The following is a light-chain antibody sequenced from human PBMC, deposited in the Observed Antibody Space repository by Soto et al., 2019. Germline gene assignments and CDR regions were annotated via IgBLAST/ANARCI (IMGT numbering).Light chain of an antibody. CDR2: KAS. V-gene: IGKV1-5*03. CDR3: QQYNSYPRT. J-gene: IGKJ1*01. CDR1: QIISTW. Sequence: DIQMTQSPSTLYASVGDRVTIACRASQIISTWLAWYQQKPGKAPKLLIYKASTLESGVPSRFSGSGSGTELTLTISSLQPDDFATYYCQQYNSYPRTFGQGTKVEIK.